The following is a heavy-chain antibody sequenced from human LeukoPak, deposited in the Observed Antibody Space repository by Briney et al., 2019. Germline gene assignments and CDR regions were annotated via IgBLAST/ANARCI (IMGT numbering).Heavy chain of an antibody. CDR1: GGTFSSYA. D-gene: IGHD3-3*01. Sequence: ASVKVSCKASGGTFSSYAISWVRQAPGQGLEWMGGIIPIFGTANYAQKFQGRDTMITDTSTSTAYMELRSLRSDDTAVYYCARSRFDYDFWSGKPQTDAFDIWGQGTMVTVSS. CDR2: IIPIFGTA. V-gene: IGHV1-69*05. J-gene: IGHJ3*02. CDR3: ARSRFDYDFWSGKPQTDAFDI.